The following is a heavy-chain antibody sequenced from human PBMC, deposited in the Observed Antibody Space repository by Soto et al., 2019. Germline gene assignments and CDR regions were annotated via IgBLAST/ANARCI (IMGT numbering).Heavy chain of an antibody. CDR3: ARALKFTVVPTVDY. CDR1: GFTFSSYP. CDR2: ISYDGNNK. J-gene: IGHJ4*02. Sequence: QVQLVESGGGVVQPGRSLGLSCAASGFTFSSYPMHWVRQAPGKGLEWVALISYDGNNKYYADSVKGRFTISRDNSKNTLYLQMNSLRAEDTAVYYCARALKFTVVPTVDYWGQGTLVTVSS. V-gene: IGHV3-30-3*01. D-gene: IGHD2-15*01.